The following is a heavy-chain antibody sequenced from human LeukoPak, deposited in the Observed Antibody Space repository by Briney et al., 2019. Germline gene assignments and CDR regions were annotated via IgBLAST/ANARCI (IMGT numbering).Heavy chain of an antibody. V-gene: IGHV1-2*02. CDR1: GYTFTGYY. D-gene: IGHD2-8*01. J-gene: IGHJ3*02. CDR3: AGSYCTNGVCYLSDAFDI. Sequence: ASVKVSCKASGYTFTGYYMHWVRQAPGQGLEWMGWINPNSGGTNYAQKFQGRVTMTRDTSISTDYMELSRLRSDDTAVYYCAGSYCTNGVCYLSDAFDIWGQGTMVTVSS. CDR2: INPNSGGT.